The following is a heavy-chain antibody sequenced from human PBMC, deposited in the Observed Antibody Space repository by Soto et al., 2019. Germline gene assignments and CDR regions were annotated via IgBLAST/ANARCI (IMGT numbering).Heavy chain of an antibody. CDR2: IHYSGGA. CDR3: ARRTSLYASESSRFDP. CDR1: GGSITNNDYY. D-gene: IGHD3-10*01. V-gene: IGHV4-39*01. Sequence: SETLSLTCIVSGGSITNNDYYWGWIRRPPGKGLEWIGTIHYSGGASYNPSLKSRVIISADTSKNQFSLRLSSVTAADTAVYYCARRTSLYASESSRFDPWGQGALVTVSS. J-gene: IGHJ5*02.